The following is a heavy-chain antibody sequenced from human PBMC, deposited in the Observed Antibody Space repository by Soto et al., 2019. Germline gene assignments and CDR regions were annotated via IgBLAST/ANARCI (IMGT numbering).Heavy chain of an antibody. Sequence: EVQLLESGGGLVQPGGSLRLSCAASGFTFSSYAMSWVRQAPGKGLEWVSAISGSGGSTYYADSVKGRFTISRDNSKNTLYMQMNGLRAEDTAVYYCAKDIVVVPAAIFDYWGQGTLVTVSS. CDR3: AKDIVVVPAAIFDY. J-gene: IGHJ4*02. V-gene: IGHV3-23*01. CDR1: GFTFSSYA. D-gene: IGHD2-2*01. CDR2: ISGSGGST.